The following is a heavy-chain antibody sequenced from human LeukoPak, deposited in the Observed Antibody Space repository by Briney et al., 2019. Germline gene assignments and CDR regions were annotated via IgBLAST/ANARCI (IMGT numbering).Heavy chain of an antibody. D-gene: IGHD3-22*01. Sequence: SVKVSCKASGGTFSSYAISWVRQAPGQGLEWMGGIIPIFGTANYAQKFQGRVTITADESTSTAYMELSSLRSEDTAVYYCAGDGSRYYDSSGYYYFDYWGQGTLVTVSS. CDR2: IIPIFGTA. J-gene: IGHJ4*02. CDR3: AGDGSRYYDSSGYYYFDY. CDR1: GGTFSSYA. V-gene: IGHV1-69*01.